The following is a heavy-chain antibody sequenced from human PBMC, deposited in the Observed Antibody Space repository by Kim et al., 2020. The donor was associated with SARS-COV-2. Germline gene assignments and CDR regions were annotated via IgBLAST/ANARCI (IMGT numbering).Heavy chain of an antibody. D-gene: IGHD6-13*01. CDR2: IYYSGST. CDR1: GGSISSYY. Sequence: SETLSLTCTVSGGSISSYYWSWIRQPPGKGLEWIGYIYYSGSTNYNPSLKSRVTISVDTSKNQSSLKLSSVTAADTAVYYCARVGGRIEAAGSDYYGMDVWGHGTTVTVSS. V-gene: IGHV4-59*13. CDR3: ARVGGRIEAAGSDYYGMDV. J-gene: IGHJ6*02.